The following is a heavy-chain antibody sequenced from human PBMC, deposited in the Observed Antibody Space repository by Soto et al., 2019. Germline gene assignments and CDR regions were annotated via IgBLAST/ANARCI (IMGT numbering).Heavy chain of an antibody. Sequence: QEQLVQSGGGVVQPGRSLRLSCVGAGFKFSAYGMYWVRQAPGKGLEWVAVISKDGSQKYYADSMKGRLTISRDNSKNTVHLPLDRLRVEDTAVYYSAKEEENSYASGTCPIDDWGQGTRVIVSS. CDR1: GFKFSAYG. J-gene: IGHJ4*02. CDR2: ISKDGSQK. D-gene: IGHD3-10*01. CDR3: AKEEENSYASGTCPIDD. V-gene: IGHV3-30*18.